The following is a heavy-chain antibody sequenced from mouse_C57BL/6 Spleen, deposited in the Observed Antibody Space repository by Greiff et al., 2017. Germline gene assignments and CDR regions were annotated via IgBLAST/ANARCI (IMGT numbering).Heavy chain of an antibody. D-gene: IGHD1-1*01. CDR3: AREGDLLRRDAMDY. CDR2: FHPYNDDT. CDR1: GYTFTTYP. Sequence: QVQLQQSGAELVKPGASVKMSCKASGYTFTTYPIEWMKQNHGKSLEWIGNFHPYNDDTKYNEKFKGKATLTVDKSSSTAYMQLKSLTSEDSAVYYCAREGDLLRRDAMDYWGQGTSVTVSS. J-gene: IGHJ4*01. V-gene: IGHV1-47*01.